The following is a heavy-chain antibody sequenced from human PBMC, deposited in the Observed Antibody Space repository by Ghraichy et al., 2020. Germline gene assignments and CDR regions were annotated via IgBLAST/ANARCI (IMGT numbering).Heavy chain of an antibody. D-gene: IGHD3-3*01. CDR3: ARDIEYWSGYYNGMDV. V-gene: IGHV3-74*01. CDR1: GFTFSGYW. CDR2: INTDGSTT. J-gene: IGHJ6*02. Sequence: GESLRLSCAASGFTFSGYWMHWGRQAPGKGLVWVSRINTDGSTTTYVDSVKGRFTISRDNAKNTLYLQMNSLTAEDTAVYYCARDIEYWSGYYNGMDVWGQGTTVTVSS.